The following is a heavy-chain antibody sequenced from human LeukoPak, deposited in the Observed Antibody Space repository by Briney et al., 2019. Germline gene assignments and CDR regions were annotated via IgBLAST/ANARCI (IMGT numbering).Heavy chain of an antibody. CDR1: GGSFSGYY. V-gene: IGHV4-34*01. Sequence: SETLSLTCTVYGGSFSGYYWSWIRQPPGKGLEWIGEINHSGSTNYNPSLKSRVTISVDTSKNQFSLKLSSGTAADTAVYYCARAFTYYDFWSGYYGYNWFDPWGQGTLVTVSS. D-gene: IGHD3-3*01. J-gene: IGHJ5*02. CDR3: ARAFTYYDFWSGYYGYNWFDP. CDR2: INHSGST.